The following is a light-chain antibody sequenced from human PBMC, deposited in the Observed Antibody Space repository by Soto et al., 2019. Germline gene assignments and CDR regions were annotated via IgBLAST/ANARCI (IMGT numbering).Light chain of an antibody. CDR1: SSNIGAGYD. J-gene: IGLJ2*01. CDR2: GNS. CDR3: CTYAGSSTFV. Sequence: QSVLTQPPSVSGAPGQRVTISCTGSSSNIGAGYDVHWYQQLPGTAPQLLIYGNSKRPSGVPDRFSGSKSGTSASLAITGLQAEDEADYYCCTYAGSSTFVFGGGTKLTVL. V-gene: IGLV1-40*01.